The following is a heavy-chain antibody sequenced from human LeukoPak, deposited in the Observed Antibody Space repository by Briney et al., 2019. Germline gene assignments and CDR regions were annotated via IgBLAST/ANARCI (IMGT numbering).Heavy chain of an antibody. V-gene: IGHV4-4*02. CDR1: GFTLSSYW. Sequence: GALRLSCAASGFTLSSYWLSGVRQPPGRGREGIGEIYHSGTTNYNPSLKSRVTISLDKSKNQFSLNLNSVSAADTAVYYCARSYFGSGTFNCFDYWGQGTLVTVSS. J-gene: IGHJ4*02. D-gene: IGHD3-10*01. CDR3: ARSYFGSGTFNCFDY. CDR2: IYHSGTT.